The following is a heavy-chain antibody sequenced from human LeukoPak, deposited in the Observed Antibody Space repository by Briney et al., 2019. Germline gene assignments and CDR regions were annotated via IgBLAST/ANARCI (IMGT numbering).Heavy chain of an antibody. D-gene: IGHD3-9*01. J-gene: IGHJ4*02. Sequence: GRSLRLSCATSGFTFSSYAMSWVRQAPGKGLEWVSGIGASGGSTYYADSVKGRFTISRDNSKNTLYLQMNSLRTEDTAVYYCAKAEGYDILTGLDYWGQGTLVTVSS. CDR3: AKAEGYDILTGLDY. CDR2: IGASGGST. V-gene: IGHV3-23*01. CDR1: GFTFSSYA.